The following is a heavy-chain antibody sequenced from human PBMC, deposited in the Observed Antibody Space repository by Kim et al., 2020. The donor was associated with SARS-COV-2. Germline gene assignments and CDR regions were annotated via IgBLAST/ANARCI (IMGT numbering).Heavy chain of an antibody. Sequence: SVKVSCKASGGTFSSYAISWVRQAPGQGLEWMGRIIPILGIANYAQKFQGRVTITADKSTSTAYMELSSLRSEDTAVYYCARKLYYYDSTTTGYFDYWGQGTLVTVSS. CDR2: IIPILGIA. CDR1: GGTFSSYA. D-gene: IGHD3-22*01. J-gene: IGHJ4*02. V-gene: IGHV1-69*04. CDR3: ARKLYYYDSTTTGYFDY.